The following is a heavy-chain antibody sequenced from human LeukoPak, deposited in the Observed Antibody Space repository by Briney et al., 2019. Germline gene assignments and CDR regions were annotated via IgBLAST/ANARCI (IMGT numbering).Heavy chain of an antibody. CDR1: GFTFTGYY. D-gene: IGHD1-26*01. V-gene: IGHV1-2*02. CDR2: FNPNSGGT. CDR3: ATLLADKPHGDY. Sequence: ASVKISCKTSGFTFTGYYMHWVRRAPGQGLEWMGWFNPNSGGTNYAQKFQGRVTMTRDTSISTAYMELSRLRFDDTAVYYCATLLADKPHGDYRGQGTLVTVSS. J-gene: IGHJ4*02.